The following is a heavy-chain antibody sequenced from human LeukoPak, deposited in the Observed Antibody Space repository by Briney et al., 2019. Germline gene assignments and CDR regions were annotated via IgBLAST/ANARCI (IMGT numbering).Heavy chain of an antibody. D-gene: IGHD3-22*01. Sequence: SQTLSLTCTVSGGSISSGSYYWSWLRQPAGTGLEWIGRIYTSGSTNYNPSLKSRVTISVDTSKNQFSLKLSSVTAADTAVYYCARALRSSGYYLYWGQGTLVTVSS. CDR2: IYTSGST. V-gene: IGHV4-61*02. J-gene: IGHJ4*02. CDR1: GGSISSGSYY. CDR3: ARALRSSGYYLY.